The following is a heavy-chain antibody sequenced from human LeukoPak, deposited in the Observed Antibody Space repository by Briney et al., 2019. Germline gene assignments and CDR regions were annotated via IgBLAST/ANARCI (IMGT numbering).Heavy chain of an antibody. CDR3: ARSFDGAGGYDDF. J-gene: IGHJ4*02. Sequence: ASVTVSFTASGYTFTNYAITWVRQAPGQGREWMGWISGYNGNTNYAQKLQDRFTMTTDTSTTTAYMELRSLRSDDTAVYYCARSFDGAGGYDDFWGQGTLVTVSS. CDR1: GYTFTNYA. CDR2: ISGYNGNT. D-gene: IGHD5-12*01. V-gene: IGHV1-18*01.